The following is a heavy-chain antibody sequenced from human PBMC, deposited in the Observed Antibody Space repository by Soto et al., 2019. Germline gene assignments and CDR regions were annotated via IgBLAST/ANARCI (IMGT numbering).Heavy chain of an antibody. CDR3: ARVSAFSGSHEGQ. D-gene: IGHD1-26*01. CDR2: ISAYNGNT. V-gene: IGHV1-18*01. CDR1: GYTFTSYG. Sequence: XSVKVSCKASGYTFTSYGISWVRQVPGQGLEWMGWISAYNGNTNYAQNLQDRVTMTTDTSTSTAYMELRSLRSDDTAVYYCARVSAFSGSHEGQWGQGTLVTVSS. J-gene: IGHJ4*02.